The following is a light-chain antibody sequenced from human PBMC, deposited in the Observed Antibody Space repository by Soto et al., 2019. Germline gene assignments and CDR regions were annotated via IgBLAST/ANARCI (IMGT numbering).Light chain of an antibody. Sequence: QSVRTQPPSVSGAPGQRVTISCTGSSSNIGAGYDVHWYQQLPGTAPKLLIYGNSNRPSGVPDRFSGSKSGTSASLAITGLQAEDEADYYCQSHDSSLSGSYVFGTGTKLTVL. CDR3: QSHDSSLSGSYV. CDR2: GNS. J-gene: IGLJ1*01. CDR1: SSNIGAGYD. V-gene: IGLV1-40*01.